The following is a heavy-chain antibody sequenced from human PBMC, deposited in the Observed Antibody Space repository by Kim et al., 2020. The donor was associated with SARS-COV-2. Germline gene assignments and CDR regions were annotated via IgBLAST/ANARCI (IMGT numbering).Heavy chain of an antibody. CDR1: GFTFSSYA. Sequence: GGSLRLSCAASGFTFSSYAMSWVRQAPGKGLEWVSAISGSGGSTYYADSVKGRFTISRDNSKNTLYLQMNSLRAEDTAVYYCAKQGVVAAISHYYYGMDVWGQGTTVTVSS. J-gene: IGHJ6*02. CDR3: AKQGVVAAISHYYYGMDV. D-gene: IGHD2-15*01. CDR2: ISGSGGST. V-gene: IGHV3-23*01.